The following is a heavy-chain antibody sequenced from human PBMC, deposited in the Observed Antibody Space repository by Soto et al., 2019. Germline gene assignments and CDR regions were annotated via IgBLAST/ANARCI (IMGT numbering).Heavy chain of an antibody. CDR1: GFTFSSSS. CDR2: ISSGGGGI. J-gene: IGHJ4*02. V-gene: IGHV3-21*01. D-gene: IGHD2-8*01. Sequence: GGSLRLSCEASGFTFSSSSMSWVRQAPGKGLEWVSSISSGGGGIYYADSLKGRFTISRDNARNSLYLQMNSLRAEDTAVYYCARRPCTNGVCPFDSWGQGTLVTVSS. CDR3: ARRPCTNGVCPFDS.